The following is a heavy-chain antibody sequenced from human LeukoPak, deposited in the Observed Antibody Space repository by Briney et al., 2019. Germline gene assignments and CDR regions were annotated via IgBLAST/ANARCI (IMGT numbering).Heavy chain of an antibody. CDR1: GGSISSYY. CDR3: ARTTMVRGTYYMDV. J-gene: IGHJ6*03. V-gene: IGHV4-59*01. D-gene: IGHD3-10*01. CDR2: IYYSGYT. Sequence: PSETLSLTCTVSGGSISSYYWSWIRQPPGKGLEWIGYIYYSGYTNYNPSLKSRVTISVDTSKNQFSLKLSSVTAADTAVYYCARTTMVRGTYYMDVWGKGTTVTVSS.